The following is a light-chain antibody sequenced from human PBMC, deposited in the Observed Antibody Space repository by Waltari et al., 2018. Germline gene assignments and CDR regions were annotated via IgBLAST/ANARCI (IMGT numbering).Light chain of an antibody. V-gene: IGLV2-23*02. CDR3: CSYAGSGTYV. CDR1: TSDVGSYNL. J-gene: IGLJ1*01. Sequence: QSALTQPASVSGTPGQSITISCTGTTSDVGSYNLVSWYQHHPGKAPKLMIFEVIKRPSGVSNRFSGSKSGNTASLTISGLQAEDEADYYCCSYAGSGTYVFGTGTKVTVL. CDR2: EVI.